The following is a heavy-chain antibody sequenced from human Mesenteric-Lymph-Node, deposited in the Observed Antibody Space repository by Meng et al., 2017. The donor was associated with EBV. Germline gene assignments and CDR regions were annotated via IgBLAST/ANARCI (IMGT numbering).Heavy chain of an antibody. CDR2: IYRTGST. J-gene: IGHJ4*02. CDR1: GGSVSSGSYY. CDR3: ARDSGITVTNSFDY. Sequence: VQLQEAGPGLVKPSETLSLTCSVSGGSVSSGSYYWSWIRQSPGKGLEWIGYIYRTGSTDYNPSLNSRVSISIDTSKNQFSLRLTSVTAADTAVYYCARDSGITVTNSFDYWGQGALVTVSS. D-gene: IGHD1-20*01. V-gene: IGHV4-61*01.